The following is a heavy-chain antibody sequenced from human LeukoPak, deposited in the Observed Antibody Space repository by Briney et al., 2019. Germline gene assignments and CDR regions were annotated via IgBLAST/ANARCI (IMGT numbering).Heavy chain of an antibody. CDR1: GGSISRYY. Sequence: SETLSLTCTVSGGSISRYYWSWIRQPPGKGLEWIGYIYYSGSTNYNPSLKSRVTISVDTSKNQFSLKLSSVTAADTAVYYCARGEDYYDSSGYFSWFDPWGQGTLVTVSS. J-gene: IGHJ5*02. CDR3: ARGEDYYDSSGYFSWFDP. V-gene: IGHV4-59*01. CDR2: IYYSGST. D-gene: IGHD3-22*01.